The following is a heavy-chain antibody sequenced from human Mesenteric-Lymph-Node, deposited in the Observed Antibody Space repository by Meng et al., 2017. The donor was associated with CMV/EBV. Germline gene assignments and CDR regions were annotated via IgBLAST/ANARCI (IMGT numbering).Heavy chain of an antibody. CDR3: ARDLRYSSSLSWFDP. D-gene: IGHD6-13*01. V-gene: IGHV1-2*02. Sequence: ASVKVSCKASGYTFTGYYMHWVRQVPGQGLEWMGWINPNSGGTDYAQKFQGRVTMTRDTSISTAYMELSRLRSDDTAVYYCARDLRYSSSLSWFDPWGQGTLVTVSS. J-gene: IGHJ5*02. CDR2: INPNSGGT. CDR1: GYTFTGYY.